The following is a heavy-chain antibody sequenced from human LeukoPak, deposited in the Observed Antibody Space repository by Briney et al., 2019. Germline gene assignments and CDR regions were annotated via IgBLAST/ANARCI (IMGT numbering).Heavy chain of an antibody. J-gene: IGHJ5*02. CDR3: ARDQYSWFDP. Sequence: GGSLRLSCAGSGFTLGRYWMNWVRQAPGKGLEWVANIKQDGSEKYYVDSVKGRFTISRDNAKNSLYLQMNSLRAEDTAVYYCARDQYSWFDPWGQGTLVTVSS. CDR2: IKQDGSEK. D-gene: IGHD4-11*01. V-gene: IGHV3-7*05. CDR1: GFTLGRYW.